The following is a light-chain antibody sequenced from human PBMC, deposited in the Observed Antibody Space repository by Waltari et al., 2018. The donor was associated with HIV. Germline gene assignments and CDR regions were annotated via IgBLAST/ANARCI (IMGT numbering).Light chain of an antibody. CDR3: QQYYNLHT. V-gene: IGKV3-11*01. CDR2: DAS. Sequence: EIVLTQSPATLSLSPGERATLSCRASQSVSSYLAWYQQKPGQAPRLLIYDASNRATGIPARFSGSGSGTDFTLTISSLEPEDVAVYYCQQYYNLHTFGPGTKVEIK. J-gene: IGKJ3*01. CDR1: QSVSSY.